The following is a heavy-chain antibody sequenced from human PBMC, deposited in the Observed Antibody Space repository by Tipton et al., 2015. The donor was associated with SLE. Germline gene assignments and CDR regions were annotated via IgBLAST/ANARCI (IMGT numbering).Heavy chain of an antibody. D-gene: IGHD3-16*01. Sequence: TLSLTCTVSGGSISSYYWSWIRQPPGKGLEWIGYIYYSGSTDYNPSLKSRVTISVDTSKNQFSLKLSSVTAADTAVYYCARGSWGDALDTWGQGTMVTVSS. CDR1: GGSISSYY. CDR2: IYYSGST. J-gene: IGHJ3*02. V-gene: IGHV4-59*08. CDR3: ARGSWGDALDT.